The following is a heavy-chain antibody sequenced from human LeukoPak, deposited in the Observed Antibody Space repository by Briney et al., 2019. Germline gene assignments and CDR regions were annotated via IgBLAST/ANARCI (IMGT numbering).Heavy chain of an antibody. CDR3: ARASCSTSCYRPPHDALHI. J-gene: IGHJ3*02. V-gene: IGHV4-59*01. CDR1: GGSISSYY. CDR2: IYYSVSN. Sequence: SETLSLTCTVYGGSISSYYWRWIRQPQGEGREWIGYIYYSVSNNYHISLKSRVTISVDTHKNQFSLKLSSVTAADTAVYYCARASCSTSCYRPPHDALHIWGGGTMVSVPS. D-gene: IGHD2-2*02.